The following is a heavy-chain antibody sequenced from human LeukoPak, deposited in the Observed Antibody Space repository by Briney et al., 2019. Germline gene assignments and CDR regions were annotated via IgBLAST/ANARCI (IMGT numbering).Heavy chain of an antibody. CDR1: GFTFSSYW. CDR2: INSDGSST. V-gene: IGHV3-74*01. Sequence: GGSLRLSCAASGFTFSSYWMHWVRQAPRKGLVWVSRINSDGSSTSYADSVKGRFTISRDNAKNTLYLHMNSLRAEDTAVYYCASTGGVRFSNWFDPWGQGTLVTVSS. CDR3: ASTGGVRFSNWFDP. J-gene: IGHJ5*02. D-gene: IGHD3-3*01.